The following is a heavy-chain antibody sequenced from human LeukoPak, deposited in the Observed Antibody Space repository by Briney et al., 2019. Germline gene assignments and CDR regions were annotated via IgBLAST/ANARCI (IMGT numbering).Heavy chain of an antibody. D-gene: IGHD2-15*01. CDR3: ASSATADYYYYYMDV. J-gene: IGHJ6*03. CDR2: IIPIFGTA. V-gene: IGHV1-69*05. Sequence: GASVKVSYKASGGTFSSYAISWVRQAPGQGLEWMGGIIPIFGTANSAQKFQGRVTITTDESTSTAYMELSSLRSEDTAVYYCASSATADYYYYYMDVWGKGTTVTVSS. CDR1: GGTFSSYA.